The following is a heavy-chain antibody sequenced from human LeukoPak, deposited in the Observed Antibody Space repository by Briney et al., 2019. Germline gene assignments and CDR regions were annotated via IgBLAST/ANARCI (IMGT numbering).Heavy chain of an antibody. V-gene: IGHV3-48*03. CDR2: ISRSGATI. Sequence: GGSLRLSCAASGFTFSNYEMNWVRQAPGKGLEWVSFISRSGATIYYTDSVKGRFTISRDNAKNSLYLQMNSLRAEDTAVYYCARAITNYGYIFDYWGQGTLVTVSS. D-gene: IGHD5-18*01. J-gene: IGHJ4*02. CDR3: ARAITNYGYIFDY. CDR1: GFTFSNYE.